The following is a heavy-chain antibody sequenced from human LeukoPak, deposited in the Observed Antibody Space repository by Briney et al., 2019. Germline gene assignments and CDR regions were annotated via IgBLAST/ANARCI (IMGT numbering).Heavy chain of an antibody. J-gene: IGHJ5*02. V-gene: IGHV4-38-2*01. CDR1: GYSISSGYY. Sequence: SSETLSLTCAVSGYSISSGYYWGWIRQPPGKGLEWIGSIYHSGSTYYNPSLKSRVTISVDTSKNQFSLKLSSVTAADMAVYYCARRRDSGYYHAWGQGTLVTVSS. CDR2: IYHSGST. CDR3: ARRRDSGYYHA. D-gene: IGHD3-22*01.